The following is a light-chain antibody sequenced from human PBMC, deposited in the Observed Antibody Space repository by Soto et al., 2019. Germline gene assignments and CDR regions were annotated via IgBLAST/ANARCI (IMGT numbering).Light chain of an antibody. V-gene: IGKV3-15*01. Sequence: EIVMTQSPATLSVSPGDRVTLSCRASQSVGSNLAWYQQKPGQAPRLLIYGATTRATGVPARFSGSGSETEFTLTISSLQSEDLSIFYCQQLIRWTFGQGTRLELK. CDR1: QSVGSN. J-gene: IGKJ1*01. CDR3: QQLIRWT. CDR2: GAT.